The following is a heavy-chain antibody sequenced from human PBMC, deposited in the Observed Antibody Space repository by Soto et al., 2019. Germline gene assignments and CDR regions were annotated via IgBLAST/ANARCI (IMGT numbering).Heavy chain of an antibody. V-gene: IGHV1-3*01. J-gene: IGHJ4*02. D-gene: IGHD2-2*01. CDR1: GYTFTSYA. CDR2: INAGNGNT. CDR3: ARGYCSSTSCYPGMDY. Sequence: ASVKVSCKASGYTFTSYAMHWVRQAPGQRLEWMGWINAGNGNTKYSQKFQGRVTITRDTSASTAYMELSSLRSEDTALYYCARGYCSSTSCYPGMDYWGQGTLVTVSS.